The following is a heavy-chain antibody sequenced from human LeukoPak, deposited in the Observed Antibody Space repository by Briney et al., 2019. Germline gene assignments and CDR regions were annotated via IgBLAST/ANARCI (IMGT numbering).Heavy chain of an antibody. D-gene: IGHD3-22*01. Sequence: GGSLRLSCAASGFTFDDYGLSWVRQVPGKGLEWVSGITWNGGNTGYADSVKGRFTISRDNTKNSLYLQMNSLRVEDTAFYYCARGSKYYYDSSGHYDNWGQGTLVTVSS. CDR1: GFTFDDYG. J-gene: IGHJ4*02. CDR3: ARGSKYYYDSSGHYDN. CDR2: ITWNGGNT. V-gene: IGHV3-20*04.